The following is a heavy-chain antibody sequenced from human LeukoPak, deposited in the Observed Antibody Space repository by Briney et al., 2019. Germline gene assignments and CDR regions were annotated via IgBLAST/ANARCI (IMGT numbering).Heavy chain of an antibody. V-gene: IGHV3-30*01. Sequence: GRSLRLSCAASGFTFSSYAMHWVRQAPGKGLEWVAVISYDGSNKYYADSVKGRFTISRDNSKNTLYLQMNSLRAEDTAVYYCARDQGYCSSTSCQDHYYYYYMDVWGKGTTVTVSS. J-gene: IGHJ6*03. CDR2: ISYDGSNK. CDR1: GFTFSSYA. CDR3: ARDQGYCSSTSCQDHYYYYYMDV. D-gene: IGHD2-2*01.